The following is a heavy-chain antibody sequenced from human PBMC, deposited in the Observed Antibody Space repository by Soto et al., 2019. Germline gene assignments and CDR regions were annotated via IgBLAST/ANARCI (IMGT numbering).Heavy chain of an antibody. CDR2: INPSGGST. V-gene: IGHV1-46*01. J-gene: IGHJ5*02. Sequence: QVQLVQSGAEVKKPGASVKVSCKASGYTFTSYYMHWVRQAPGQGLEWMGIINPSGGSTSYAQKYQGRVTMTRDTSTSTVYMELGSIRPEDTAVYYCARAGSSSMKTRFDPWGQGTLVTVSS. CDR3: ARAGSSSMKTRFDP. D-gene: IGHD6-6*01. CDR1: GYTFTSYY.